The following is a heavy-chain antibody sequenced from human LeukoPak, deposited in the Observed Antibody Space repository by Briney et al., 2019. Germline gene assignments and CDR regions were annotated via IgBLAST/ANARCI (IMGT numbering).Heavy chain of an antibody. CDR3: ARDIGPSIVVVPAAIGY. CDR1: GFTFSSYA. CDR2: ISYDGSNK. Sequence: GGSLRLSCAASGFTFSSYAMHWVRQAPGKGLEWVAVISYDGSNKYYADSVKGRFTISRDNSKNTLYLQMNSLRTEDTAVYYCARDIGPSIVVVPAAIGYWGQGTLVTVSS. J-gene: IGHJ4*02. D-gene: IGHD2-2*01. V-gene: IGHV3-30-3*01.